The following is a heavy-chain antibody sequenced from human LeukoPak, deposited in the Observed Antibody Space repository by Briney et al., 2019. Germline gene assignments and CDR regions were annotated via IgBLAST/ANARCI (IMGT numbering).Heavy chain of an antibody. CDR2: ISSSSSTI. V-gene: IGHV3-48*01. CDR1: GFTFNSFG. CDR3: ACSGSDRGNSRRRAFDI. Sequence: GGSLRLSCAASGFTFNSFGMSWVRQAPGKGLEWLSYISSSSSTIYYADSVRGRFTISRDNSKNTLYLQMNSLRAEDTAVYYCACSGSDRGNSRRRAFDIWGQGTMVTVSS. J-gene: IGHJ3*02. D-gene: IGHD2-15*01.